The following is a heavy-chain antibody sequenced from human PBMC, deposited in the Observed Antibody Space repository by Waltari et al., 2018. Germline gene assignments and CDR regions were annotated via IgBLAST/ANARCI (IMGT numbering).Heavy chain of an antibody. CDR3: ARGSGYFFDY. CDR2: VGRGGST. CDR1: AFTFSSYA. V-gene: IGHV3-23*01. D-gene: IGHD1-1*01. Sequence: EVQLLESGGGLVQPGGSLRLSCAASAFTFSSYAMRWVRQAPGKWLVGVATVGRGGSTYYADSVKGRFTISKDSPQNTLYLQMSSLRAEDTAVYYCARGSGYFFDYWGQGTLVTVSS. J-gene: IGHJ4*02.